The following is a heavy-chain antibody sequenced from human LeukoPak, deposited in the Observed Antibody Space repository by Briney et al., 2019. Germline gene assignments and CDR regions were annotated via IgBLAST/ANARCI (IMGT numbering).Heavy chain of an antibody. Sequence: GASVKVSCKASGYTFTSYGISWVRQAPGQGLEWMGGIIPISGTANYAQKFQGRVTITADKSTSTAYMELSSLRSEDTAVYYCAREDYGDYYFDYWGQGTLVTVSS. CDR1: GYTFTSYG. CDR2: IIPISGTA. CDR3: AREDYGDYYFDY. D-gene: IGHD4-17*01. J-gene: IGHJ4*02. V-gene: IGHV1-69*06.